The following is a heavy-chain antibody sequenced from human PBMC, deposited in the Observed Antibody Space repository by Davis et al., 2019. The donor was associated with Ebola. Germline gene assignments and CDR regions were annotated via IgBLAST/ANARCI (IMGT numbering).Heavy chain of an antibody. Sequence: GGSLRLSCKAPGYSFTSYWIGWVRQMPGKGLEWMGIIYPGDSDTRYSPSFQGQITISADKSITTAYLQWSSLKASDTAMYYCARARYCSGGSCYDYYYYGMDVWGQGTTVTVSS. CDR3: ARARYCSGGSCYDYYYYGMDV. D-gene: IGHD2-15*01. CDR1: GYSFTSYW. J-gene: IGHJ6*02. V-gene: IGHV5-51*01. CDR2: IYPGDSDT.